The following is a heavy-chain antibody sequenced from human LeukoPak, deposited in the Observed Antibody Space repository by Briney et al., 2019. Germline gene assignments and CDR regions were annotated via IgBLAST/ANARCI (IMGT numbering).Heavy chain of an antibody. CDR3: AREGGGWLQYPHFDY. D-gene: IGHD5-24*01. CDR2: TRNKANSYTT. J-gene: IGHJ4*02. Sequence: QPGGSLLLSCAASGFTFSSYIMNWGRQAPGKGLEWVGRTRNKANSYTTEYAACVKGRFTISRDDSKNSLYLQMNSVKTDDKAVYYCAREGGGWLQYPHFDYWGQGTLVTVSP. V-gene: IGHV3-72*01. CDR1: GFTFSSYI.